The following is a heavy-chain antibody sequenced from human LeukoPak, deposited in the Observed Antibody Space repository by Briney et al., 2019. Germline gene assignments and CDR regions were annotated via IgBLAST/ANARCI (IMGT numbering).Heavy chain of an antibody. CDR3: ARVGYSYAV. Sequence: GASVKVSCKASGYTFTSYAMHWVGQAPGQRLEWMGWINAGNGNTKYSQKFQGRVTMTTDTSTSTAYMELRSLRSDDTAVYYCARVGYSYAVWGQGTLVTVSS. CDR1: GYTFTSYA. D-gene: IGHD5-18*01. CDR2: INAGNGNT. J-gene: IGHJ4*02. V-gene: IGHV1-3*01.